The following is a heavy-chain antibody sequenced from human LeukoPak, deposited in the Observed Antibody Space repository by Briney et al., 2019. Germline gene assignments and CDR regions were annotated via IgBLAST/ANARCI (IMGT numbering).Heavy chain of an antibody. CDR2: ISYDGSNK. CDR3: ARDFIGTVTLDY. Sequence: PGGSLRLSCAASGFTFSSYAMHWVRQAPGKGLEWVAVISYDGSNKKYADSVKGRFTISRDNSKNTLYLQMNSLRAEDTAVYYCARDFIGTVTLDYWGQGTLVTVSS. V-gene: IGHV3-30*04. J-gene: IGHJ4*02. D-gene: IGHD4-17*01. CDR1: GFTFSSYA.